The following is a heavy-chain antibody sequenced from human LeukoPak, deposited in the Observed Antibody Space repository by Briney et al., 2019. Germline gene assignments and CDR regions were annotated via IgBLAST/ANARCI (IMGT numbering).Heavy chain of an antibody. CDR3: AGFTFFRGVITFDY. CDR2: VDHSGGT. D-gene: IGHD3-10*01. V-gene: IGHV4-38-2*02. CDR1: GYSLSSGYY. Sequence: SETLSLTCTVSGYSLSSGYYWGWIRQPPGKGLEWIGSVDHSGGTYYNPSLRSRVSISVDTSKNQFSLKLSSVTAADTAVYSCAGFTFFRGVITFDYWGQGALVTVSS. J-gene: IGHJ4*02.